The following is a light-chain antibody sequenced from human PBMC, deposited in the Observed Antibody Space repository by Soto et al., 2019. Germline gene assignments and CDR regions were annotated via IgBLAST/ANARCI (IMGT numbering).Light chain of an antibody. CDR1: QGISNF. V-gene: IGKV1-9*01. CDR2: AAS. J-gene: IGKJ5*01. Sequence: IQVTLSPSSLSASVGNRVTITCRASQGISNFLAWYQQKPGKAPQLLIYAASTLQSGVPSRFTGSGSGTDFTLTVNSLQAEDFAIFGLQQRYSSSTTFGQGARLV. CDR3: QQRYSSSTT.